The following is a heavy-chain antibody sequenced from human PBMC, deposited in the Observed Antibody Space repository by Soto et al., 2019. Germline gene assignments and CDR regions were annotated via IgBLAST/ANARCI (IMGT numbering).Heavy chain of an antibody. J-gene: IGHJ4*02. D-gene: IGHD2-15*01. CDR3: ARHQRALAATHY. V-gene: IGHV4-59*08. CDR2: IYYSGST. CDR1: GGSISNFY. Sequence: SETLSLTCTVSGGSISNFYWSWIRQPPGKGLEWIGSIYYSGSTSYNPSLKSRVTLSVDTSKNQFSLKLSSVTAADTAVYYCARHQRALAATHYWGQGTLVTVSS.